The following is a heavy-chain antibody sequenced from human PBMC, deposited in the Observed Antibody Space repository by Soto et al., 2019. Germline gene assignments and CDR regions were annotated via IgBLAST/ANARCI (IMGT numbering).Heavy chain of an antibody. CDR1: GGSISSYY. D-gene: IGHD3-3*01. V-gene: IGHV4-59*08. J-gene: IGHJ6*03. Sequence: SETLSLTCTVSGGSISSYYWSWIRQPPEKGLEWIGYIYYSGSTNYNPSHKSRVTISVDTSKNQFSLKLSSVTAADTAVYYCARIHYDFWSGNYYYMDVWGKGTTVTVSS. CDR2: IYYSGST. CDR3: ARIHYDFWSGNYYYMDV.